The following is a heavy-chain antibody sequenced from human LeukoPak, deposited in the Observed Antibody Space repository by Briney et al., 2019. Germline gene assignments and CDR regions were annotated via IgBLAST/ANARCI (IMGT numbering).Heavy chain of an antibody. V-gene: IGHV4-59*01. CDR1: GGSISSYY. D-gene: IGHD2-21*01. Sequence: PSETLSLTCTVSGGSISSYYWSWIRQPPGKGLEWIGYIYYSGSTNYNPSLKSRVTISVDTSKNQLSLNLSSVTAADTAVYYCARTGYCGGNSCYLHPIDSWGQGTLVTVSS. J-gene: IGHJ4*02. CDR3: ARTGYCGGNSCYLHPIDS. CDR2: IYYSGST.